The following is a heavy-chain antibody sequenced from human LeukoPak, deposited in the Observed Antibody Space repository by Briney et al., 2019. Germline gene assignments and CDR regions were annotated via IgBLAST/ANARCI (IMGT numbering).Heavy chain of an antibody. V-gene: IGHV4-30-4*01. CDR2: IYYSGTT. Sequence: SQTLSLTCTVSGGSISNGDYYWSWIRQPPGKGLEWIGYIYYSGTTYYNPSLKSRVTISVDTSKNQFSLKLSSVTAADTAVYYCARNYDSSGYYYFDYWGQGTLVTVSS. D-gene: IGHD3-22*01. CDR1: GGSISNGDYY. J-gene: IGHJ4*02. CDR3: ARNYDSSGYYYFDY.